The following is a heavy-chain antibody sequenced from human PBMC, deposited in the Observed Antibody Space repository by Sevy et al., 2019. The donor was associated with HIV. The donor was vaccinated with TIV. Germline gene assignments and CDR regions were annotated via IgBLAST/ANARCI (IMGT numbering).Heavy chain of an antibody. CDR1: GFTFSSYG. V-gene: IGHV3-30*18. CDR3: AKEQYSSSSGLDY. J-gene: IGHJ4*02. D-gene: IGHD6-6*01. CDR2: ISYDGSNK. Sequence: GGSLRLSCAASGFTFSSYGMHWVRQAPGKGLEWVAVISYDGSNKYYAHSVKGRFTISRDNSKNTLYLQMNSLRAEDTAVYYCAKEQYSSSSGLDYWGQGTLVTVSS.